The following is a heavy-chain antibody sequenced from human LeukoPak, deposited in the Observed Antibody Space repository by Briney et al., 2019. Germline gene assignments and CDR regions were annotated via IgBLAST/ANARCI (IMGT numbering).Heavy chain of an antibody. D-gene: IGHD2-2*01. CDR3: AIEAGVVVPAATNWFDP. CDR1: GYTFTSYD. Sequence: ASVKVSCKASGYTFTSYDINWVRQATGQGLEWMGWMNPNSGNTGYAQKFQGRVTMTRNTSISTAYMELSSLRSEDTAVYYCAIEAGVVVPAATNWFDPWAREPWSPSPQ. J-gene: IGHJ5*02. V-gene: IGHV1-8*01. CDR2: MNPNSGNT.